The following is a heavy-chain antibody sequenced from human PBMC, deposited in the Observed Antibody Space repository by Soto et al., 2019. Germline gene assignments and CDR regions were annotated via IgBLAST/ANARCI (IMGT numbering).Heavy chain of an antibody. V-gene: IGHV4-61*01. J-gene: IGHJ6*02. D-gene: IGHD2-15*01. CDR2: IYYSGST. Sequence: SETLSLTCTVSGGSVSSGSYYWSWIRQPPGKGLEWIGYIYYSGSTNYNPSLKSRVTISVDTSKNQFSLKLSSVTAADTAVHYCATFAPPDSSYYYYGMDVWGQGTTVTVSS. CDR1: GGSVSSGSYY. CDR3: ATFAPPDSSYYYYGMDV.